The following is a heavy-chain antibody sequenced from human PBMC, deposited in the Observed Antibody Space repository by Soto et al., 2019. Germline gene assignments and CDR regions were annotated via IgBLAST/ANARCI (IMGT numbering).Heavy chain of an antibody. CDR3: ARGIAVAGIDAFDI. V-gene: IGHV3-13*01. D-gene: IGHD6-19*01. CDR2: IGTAGDT. J-gene: IGHJ3*02. Sequence: GGSLRLSWAASGFTFRSYDMHWVRQATGKGLEWVSAIGTAGDTYYPGSVKGRFTISRENAKNSLYLQMNSLRAGDTAVYYCARGIAVAGIDAFDIWGQGTMVTVSS. CDR1: GFTFRSYD.